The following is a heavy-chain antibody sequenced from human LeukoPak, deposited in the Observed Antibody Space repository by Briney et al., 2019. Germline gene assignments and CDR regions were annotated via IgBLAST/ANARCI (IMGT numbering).Heavy chain of an antibody. J-gene: IGHJ4*02. V-gene: IGHV1-8*01. CDR1: GYTFTTYD. CDR2: MNPNSGNT. D-gene: IGHD6-6*01. CDR3: ARGGIGSSSDIDY. Sequence: PGASVTVSCTASGYTFTTYDINWVRQAPGQGLEWMGWMNPNSGNTDYAQKFQGRVTMARSTSISTAYMELSSLSSEDTAVYYCARGGIGSSSDIDYCGQGTLFTVSS.